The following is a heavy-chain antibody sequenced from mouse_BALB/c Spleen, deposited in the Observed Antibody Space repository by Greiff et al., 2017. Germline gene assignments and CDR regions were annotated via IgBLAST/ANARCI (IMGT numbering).Heavy chain of an antibody. CDR2: INPSTGYT. V-gene: IGHV1S26*01. CDR1: GYTFTSYW. CDR3: ATLLGLYYFDY. J-gene: IGHJ2*01. D-gene: IGHD4-1*01. Sequence: QVQLKQPGAELVKPGASVKMSCKASGYTFTSYWMHWVKQRPGQGLEWIGYINPSTGYTEYNQKFKDKATLTADKSSSTAYMQLSSLTSEDSAVYYCATLLGLYYFDYWGQGTTRTVSS.